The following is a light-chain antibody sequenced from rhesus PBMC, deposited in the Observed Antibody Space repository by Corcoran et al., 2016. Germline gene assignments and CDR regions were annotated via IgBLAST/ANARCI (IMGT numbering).Light chain of an antibody. J-gene: IGKJ1*01. CDR1: QTISSY. V-gene: IGKV1-44*03. Sequence: DIQMTQSPSSLSASVGDRVTITCRASQTISSYLAWYQQKPGKVPKLLIYAASNLQSGVPSRFSGNGSGTYFTLTISSLQPEDFATYYCKQHNSHPPWTFGQGTKVEIK. CDR2: AAS. CDR3: KQHNSHPPWT.